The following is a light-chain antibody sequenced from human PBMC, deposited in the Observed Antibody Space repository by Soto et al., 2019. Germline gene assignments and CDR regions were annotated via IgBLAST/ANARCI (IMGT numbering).Light chain of an antibody. J-gene: IGKJ5*01. CDR3: QQRLNWQVT. CDR1: QSVSSY. Sequence: EIVFTQSPATLSLSPGERATLSCRASQSVSSYLAWYQQKPGQAPRLLIYDASNRATGIPARFSGSGSGTDFTLTISSLEPEDFAVYYCQQRLNWQVTFGQGTRLEI. V-gene: IGKV3-11*01. CDR2: DAS.